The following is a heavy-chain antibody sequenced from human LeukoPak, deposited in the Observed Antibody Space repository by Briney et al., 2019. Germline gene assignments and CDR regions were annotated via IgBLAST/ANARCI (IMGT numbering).Heavy chain of an antibody. J-gene: IGHJ4*02. V-gene: IGHV1-2*02. CDR3: ARVRLLEFRYYYGSGSYGDYFDY. D-gene: IGHD3-10*01. Sequence: ASVKVSCKASGYTFTGYYMHWVRQAPGQGLEWMGWINPNSGGTNYAQKFQGRVTMTRDTSISTAYMELSRLRSDDTAVYYCARVRLLEFRYYYGSGSYGDYFDYWGQGTLVTVSS. CDR2: INPNSGGT. CDR1: GYTFTGYY.